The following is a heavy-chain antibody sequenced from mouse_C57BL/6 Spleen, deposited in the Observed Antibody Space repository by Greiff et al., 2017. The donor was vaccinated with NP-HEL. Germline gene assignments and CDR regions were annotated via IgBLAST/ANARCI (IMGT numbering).Heavy chain of an antibody. Sequence: VQLQQPGAELVMPGASVKLSCKASGYTFTSYWMHWVTQRPGQGLEWIGEIDPSDSYPNYNQKFKGKSTLTVYNSSSTAYMQLSSLTSEDSAVYYCARKTELFRFDYWGQGTTLTVSS. CDR3: ARKTELFRFDY. D-gene: IGHD1-1*02. CDR1: GYTFTSYW. V-gene: IGHV1-69*01. CDR2: IDPSDSYP. J-gene: IGHJ2*01.